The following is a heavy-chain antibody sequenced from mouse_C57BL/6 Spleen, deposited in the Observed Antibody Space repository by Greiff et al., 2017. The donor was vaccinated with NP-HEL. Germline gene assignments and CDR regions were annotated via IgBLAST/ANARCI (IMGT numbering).Heavy chain of an antibody. CDR3: ADTRDGYYFDY. Sequence: DVQLVESGGGLVQPGGSLSLSCAASGFTFTDYYMSWVRQPPGKALEWLGFIRNKANGYTTEYSASVKGRFTISRDNSQSILYLQMNALRAEDSATYYCADTRDGYYFDYWGQGTTLTVSS. D-gene: IGHD2-3*01. V-gene: IGHV7-3*01. J-gene: IGHJ2*01. CDR1: GFTFTDYY. CDR2: IRNKANGYTT.